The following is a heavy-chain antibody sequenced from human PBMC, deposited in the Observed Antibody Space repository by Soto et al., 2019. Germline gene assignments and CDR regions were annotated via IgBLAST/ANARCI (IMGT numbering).Heavy chain of an antibody. Sequence: GSLRLSCAASGFTFSSYGMHWVRQAPGKGLEWVAVIWYDGSNKYYADSVKGRFTISRDNSKNTLYLQMNSLRAEDTAVYYCARDSLYGYGSGSPGYWGQGTQVTVS. V-gene: IGHV3-33*01. CDR2: IWYDGSNK. J-gene: IGHJ4*02. CDR1: GFTFSSYG. CDR3: ARDSLYGYGSGSPGY. D-gene: IGHD3-10*01.